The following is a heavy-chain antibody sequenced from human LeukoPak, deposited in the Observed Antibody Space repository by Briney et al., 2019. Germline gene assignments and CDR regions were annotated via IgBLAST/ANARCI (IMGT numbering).Heavy chain of an antibody. D-gene: IGHD3-9*01. CDR3: AILTGYYPY. CDR2: IYYSGST. CDR1: GGSISSYY. Sequence: PSETLSLTCTVSGGSISSYYWSWIRQPPGKGLEWIGYIYYSGSTNYNPSLKSRVTISVDTSKNQFSLKLSSVTAADTAVYYCAILTGYYPYWGQGTLVTVSS. V-gene: IGHV4-59*01. J-gene: IGHJ4*02.